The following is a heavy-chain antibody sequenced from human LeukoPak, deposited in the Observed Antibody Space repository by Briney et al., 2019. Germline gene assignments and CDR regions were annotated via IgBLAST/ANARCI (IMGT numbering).Heavy chain of an antibody. Sequence: SGRSLRLSCAASGFTFSSYGMHWVRQAPGKGLEWVAVIWYDGSNKYYADSVKGRFTISRDNSKNTLYLQMNSLRAEDTAVYYCARDGSGSYYTPYFDYWGQGTLVTVSS. V-gene: IGHV3-33*01. J-gene: IGHJ4*02. CDR2: IWYDGSNK. D-gene: IGHD3-10*01. CDR3: ARDGSGSYYTPYFDY. CDR1: GFTFSSYG.